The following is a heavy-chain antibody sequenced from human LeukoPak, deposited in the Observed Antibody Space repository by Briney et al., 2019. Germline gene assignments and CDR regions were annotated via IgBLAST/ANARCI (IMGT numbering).Heavy chain of an antibody. V-gene: IGHV3-23*01. CDR1: GLTFSNYA. CDR3: ATRNYYGRGAFYYYYFDY. CDR2: ISGSGADT. Sequence: PGGSLRLSCGASGLTFSNYAMSWVRQAPGKGLEWVSGISGSGADTYYADSVKGRFTISRDNSKNTLYLQMNSLRAGDTAIYYCATRNYYGRGAFYYYYFDYWGQGILVSVSS. D-gene: IGHD3-10*01. J-gene: IGHJ4*02.